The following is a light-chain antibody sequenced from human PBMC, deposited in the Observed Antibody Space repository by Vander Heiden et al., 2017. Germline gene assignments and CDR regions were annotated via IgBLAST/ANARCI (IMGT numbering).Light chain of an antibody. CDR1: QSVGSPC. CDR3: QQYAGIPWT. CDR2: DIS. Sequence: EIVLTQSAVTLSLSPGEMPTLACRASQSVGSPCLAWYQQKPGQAPNLLMYDISSRATGTPDRFSGSGSGTDFTLTISGLEHEDSAVYYCQQYAGIPWTFGQGTKVELK. V-gene: IGKV3-20*01. J-gene: IGKJ1*01.